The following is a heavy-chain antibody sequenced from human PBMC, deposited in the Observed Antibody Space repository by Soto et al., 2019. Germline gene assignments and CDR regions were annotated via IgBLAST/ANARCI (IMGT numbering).Heavy chain of an antibody. D-gene: IGHD1-26*01. CDR1: GYTFTRYT. Sequence: ASVKVSCKASGYTFTRYTMNWVRQAPGQRLEWMGWINPDNGNTKSSQKFQDRVIITRDTSASTAYMDLSSLRSEDTAVYYCARVSTSYYWFDPWGQGTLVTVSS. V-gene: IGHV1-3*01. J-gene: IGHJ5*02. CDR2: INPDNGNT. CDR3: ARVSTSYYWFDP.